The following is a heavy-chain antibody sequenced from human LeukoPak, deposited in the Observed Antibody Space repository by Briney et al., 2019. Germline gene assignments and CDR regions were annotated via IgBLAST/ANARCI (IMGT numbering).Heavy chain of an antibody. CDR2: LNPHSGGT. J-gene: IGHJ6*02. CDR3: ARGLRIINGLDV. CDR1: GYTLRDYY. Sequence: ASVKVSCKASGYTLRDYYIYWVRQAPGQGLEWLGWLNPHSGGTNYAQKFQGRVTLTSDTSISTAYMELSLLTSDDTAIYYCARGLRIINGLDVWDQGTTVIVSS. V-gene: IGHV1-2*02.